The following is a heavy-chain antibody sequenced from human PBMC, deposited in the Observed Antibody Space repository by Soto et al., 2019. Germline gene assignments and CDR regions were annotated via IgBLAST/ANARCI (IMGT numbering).Heavy chain of an antibody. V-gene: IGHV1-18*01. D-gene: IGHD4-17*01. CDR3: ARGSSAMTTVTTYDY. CDR1: GYTFTSYG. Sequence: ASVKVSCKASGYTFTSYGISWVRQAPGQGLEWMGWISAYNGNTNYAQKLQGRVTMTTDTSTSTAYMELRSLRSDDTAVYYCARGSSAMTTVTTYDYWGQGNLVTVSS. J-gene: IGHJ4*02. CDR2: ISAYNGNT.